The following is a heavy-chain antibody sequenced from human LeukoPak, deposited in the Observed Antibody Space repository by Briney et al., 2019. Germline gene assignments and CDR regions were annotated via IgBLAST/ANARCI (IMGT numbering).Heavy chain of an antibody. J-gene: IGHJ4*02. CDR3: VSPRGFSYGYFDY. CDR2: IYYSKNT. V-gene: IGHV4-39*01. CDR1: GGSISSSSAC. D-gene: IGHD5-18*01. Sequence: SETLSLTCTVSGGSISSSSACWGWIRQPPGKGLEWIGSIYYSKNTYYNPSLKSRVTLSADTSKNQFSLTLGSVSATDTAVYYCVSPRGFSYGYFDYWGQGTLVTVSS.